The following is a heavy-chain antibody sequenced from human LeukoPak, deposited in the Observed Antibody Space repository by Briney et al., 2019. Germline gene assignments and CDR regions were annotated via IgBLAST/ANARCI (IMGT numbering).Heavy chain of an antibody. Sequence: TGGSLRLSCAASGFTFSSYAMHWVRQAPGKGLEWVAVISYDGSNKYYADSVKGRFTISRDNSKNTLYLQMNGLRAEDTAVYYCARVNGYNYGSLDYWGQGTLVTVSS. V-gene: IGHV3-30*04. CDR2: ISYDGSNK. J-gene: IGHJ4*02. D-gene: IGHD5-24*01. CDR3: ARVNGYNYGSLDY. CDR1: GFTFSSYA.